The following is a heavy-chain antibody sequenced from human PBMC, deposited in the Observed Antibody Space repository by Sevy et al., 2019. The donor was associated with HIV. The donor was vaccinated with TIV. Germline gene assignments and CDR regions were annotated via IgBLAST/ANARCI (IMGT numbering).Heavy chain of an antibody. CDR3: ARNRRQQLVLEDWFDP. Sequence: SETLSLTCTVSGGSISSSSYYWGWIRQPPGKGLEWIGSIYYSGGTYYNPSLKSRVTISVDTSKNQFSLKLSSVTAADTAVYYCARNRRQQLVLEDWFDPWGQGTLVTVSS. D-gene: IGHD6-13*01. CDR2: IYYSGGT. V-gene: IGHV4-39*01. J-gene: IGHJ5*02. CDR1: GGSISSSSYY.